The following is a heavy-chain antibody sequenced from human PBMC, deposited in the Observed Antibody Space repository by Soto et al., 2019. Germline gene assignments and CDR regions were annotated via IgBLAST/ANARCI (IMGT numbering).Heavy chain of an antibody. CDR2: ISSSSSTI. CDR3: ARDPIVVVPDAMRVLGWFDP. CDR1: GFTFSSYS. D-gene: IGHD2-2*01. J-gene: IGHJ5*02. V-gene: IGHV3-48*02. Sequence: EVQLVESGGGLVQPGGSLRLSCAASGFTFSSYSMNWVRQAPGKGLEWVSYISSSSSTIYYADSVKGRFTISRDNAKNSLCLQMNSLRDEDTAVYYCARDPIVVVPDAMRVLGWFDPWGQGTLVTVSS.